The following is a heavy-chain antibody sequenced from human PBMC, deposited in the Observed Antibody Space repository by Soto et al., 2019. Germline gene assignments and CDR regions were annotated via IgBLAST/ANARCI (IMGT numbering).Heavy chain of an antibody. CDR1: GFTFSSYG. V-gene: IGHV3-30*18. J-gene: IGHJ5*02. CDR3: AKGGSGSPPFDP. D-gene: IGHD3-10*01. CDR2: ISYDGSNK. Sequence: PGXSLRLSCAASGFTFSSYGIHWVGQAPGKGLEWVAVISYDGSNKYYADSVKGRFTISRDNSKNTLYLQMNSMRAEDTAVYYCAKGGSGSPPFDPWGQGTLVTVSS.